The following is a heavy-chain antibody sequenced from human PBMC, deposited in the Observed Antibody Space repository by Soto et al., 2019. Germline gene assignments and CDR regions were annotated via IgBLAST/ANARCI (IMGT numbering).Heavy chain of an antibody. CDR2: TNNDGSVT. Sequence: GGSLRLSCAASGFPFSGFWMHWVRQAPGKGLVWVSRTNNDGSVTDYADSVKGRFTISRDNAENTLYLQMNSLRAEDAAVYYCTRDIGGASSTWGQGTLVTVSS. J-gene: IGHJ5*02. CDR1: GFPFSGFW. CDR3: TRDIGGASST. D-gene: IGHD1-26*01. V-gene: IGHV3-74*01.